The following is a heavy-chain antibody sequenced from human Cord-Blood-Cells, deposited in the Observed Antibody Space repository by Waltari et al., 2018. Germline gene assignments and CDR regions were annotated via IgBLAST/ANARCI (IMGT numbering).Heavy chain of an antibody. V-gene: IGHV4-39*01. Sequence: QLQLQESGPGLVKPSETLSLTCTVSGGSIRSSSYYWGWIRQPPGKGLEWIGSIYYSGSTYYNPSLKSRVTISVDTSKNQFSLKLSSVTAADTAVYYCAVGVYNWNYYFDYWGQGTLVTVSS. CDR2: IYYSGST. CDR3: AVGVYNWNYYFDY. J-gene: IGHJ4*02. D-gene: IGHD1-7*01. CDR1: GGSIRSSSYY.